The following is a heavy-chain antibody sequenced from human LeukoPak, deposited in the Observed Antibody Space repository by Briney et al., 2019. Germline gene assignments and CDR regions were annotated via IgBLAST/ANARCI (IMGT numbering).Heavy chain of an antibody. D-gene: IGHD6-13*01. V-gene: IGHV4-34*01. CDR2: INHSGST. CDR3: ARRASDSNTFDY. J-gene: IGHJ4*02. Sequence: SETLSLTCAVSGGSFSGYYWSWIRQPPGKGLEWIGEINHSGSTNYNPSLKSRVTISVDTSKNQFSLKLSSVTAADTAVYYCARRASDSNTFDYWGQGTLVTVSS. CDR1: GGSFSGYY.